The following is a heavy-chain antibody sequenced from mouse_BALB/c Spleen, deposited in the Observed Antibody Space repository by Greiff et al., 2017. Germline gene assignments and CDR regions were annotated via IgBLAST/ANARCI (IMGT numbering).Heavy chain of an antibody. CDR1: GYSFTDYI. D-gene: IGHD1-1*01. V-gene: IGHV1-39*01. CDR2: INPYYGST. Sequence: VQLQQTGPELVKPGASVKISCKASGYSFTDYIMLWVKQSHGKSLEWIGNINPYYGSTSYNLKFKGKATLTVDKSSSTAYMQLNSLTSEDSAVYYCAREPSYYGSSPYAMDYWGQGTSVTVSS. CDR3: AREPSYYGSSPYAMDY. J-gene: IGHJ4*01.